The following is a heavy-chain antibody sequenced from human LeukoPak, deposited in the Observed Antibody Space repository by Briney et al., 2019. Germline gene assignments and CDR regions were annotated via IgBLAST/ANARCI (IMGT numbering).Heavy chain of an antibody. CDR2: INTNTGNP. J-gene: IGHJ4*02. CDR1: GYTFTSYA. V-gene: IGHV7-4-1*02. D-gene: IGHD3-10*01. Sequence: ASVKVSCKASGYTFTSYAMNWVRQAPGQGLEWMGWINTNTGNPTYAQGFTGRFVLSLDTSVSTAYLQISSLKAEDTAVYYCARDATMVRGVIPPLRYWGQGTLVTVST. CDR3: ARDATMVRGVIPPLRY.